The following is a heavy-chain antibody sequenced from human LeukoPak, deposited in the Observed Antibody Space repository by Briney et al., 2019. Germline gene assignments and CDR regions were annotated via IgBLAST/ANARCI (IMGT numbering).Heavy chain of an antibody. V-gene: IGHV4-59*01. CDR3: ARGEKYSSSWSVGWFDP. CDR1: GGTISSYY. Sequence: PSETLSLTCTVSGGTISSYYWSWIRQPPGKELEWIGYIYYSGSTNYNPSLKSRVTISVDTSKNQFSLKLSSVTAADTAVYYCARGEKYSSSWSVGWFDPWGQGTLVTVSS. J-gene: IGHJ5*02. D-gene: IGHD6-13*01. CDR2: IYYSGST.